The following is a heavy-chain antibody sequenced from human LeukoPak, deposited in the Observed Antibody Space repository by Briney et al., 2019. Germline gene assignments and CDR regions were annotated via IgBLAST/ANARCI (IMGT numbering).Heavy chain of an antibody. Sequence: PGGSLRLSCAASGFTFSHYGMTWVRQAPGKGLEWVSAISGSGGSTYYAGSVKGRFTISRDNSKNTLYLQMNSLRAEDTAVYYCAKIGANVGFWGQGTLVTVSS. CDR1: GFTFSHYG. CDR2: ISGSGGST. V-gene: IGHV3-23*01. D-gene: IGHD4/OR15-4a*01. CDR3: AKIGANVGF. J-gene: IGHJ4*02.